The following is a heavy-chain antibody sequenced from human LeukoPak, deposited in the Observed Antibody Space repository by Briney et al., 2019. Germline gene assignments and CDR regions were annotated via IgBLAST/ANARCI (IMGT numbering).Heavy chain of an antibody. V-gene: IGHV3-74*01. CDR2: IKGDGSHT. Sequence: GGSLRLSCAASGFTFRDYWMHWIRQAPGKGLVWVSRIKGDGSHTIYADSVKGRFTISRDNAKNTLYLQMKSLRVGDTALYYCVRDWDHFDFDSWGQGTLVTVSS. CDR1: GFTFRDYW. D-gene: IGHD1-26*01. CDR3: VRDWDHFDFDS. J-gene: IGHJ5*01.